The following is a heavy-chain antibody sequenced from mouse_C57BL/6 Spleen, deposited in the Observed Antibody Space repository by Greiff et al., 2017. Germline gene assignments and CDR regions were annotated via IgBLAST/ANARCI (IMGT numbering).Heavy chain of an antibody. CDR1: GFTFSSYS. V-gene: IGHV5-9*01. CDR3: ARLLYYYGSSYDAMDY. J-gene: IGHJ4*01. D-gene: IGHD1-1*01. Sequence: EVMLVESGGGLVKPGGSLKLSCAASGFTFSSYSMSWVRQTPGKRLEWVATISGGGGNTYYPDSVKGRFTISRDNAKNTLYLQMSSLRSEDTALYYCARLLYYYGSSYDAMDYWGQGTSVTVSS. CDR2: ISGGGGNT.